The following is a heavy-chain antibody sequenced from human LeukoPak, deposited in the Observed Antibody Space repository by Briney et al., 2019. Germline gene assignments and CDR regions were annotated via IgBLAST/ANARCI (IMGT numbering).Heavy chain of an antibody. CDR1: GFTFSDYY. Sequence: GGSLRLSCAASGFTFSDYYMSGIRQAPGKGLEWVSYISSSGSTIYYADSVKGRFTISRDNAKNSLYLQMNSLRAEDTALYSCANTGAPYYGSGSYDWYFDLWGRGTLVTVSS. D-gene: IGHD3-10*01. CDR2: ISSSGSTI. CDR3: ANTGAPYYGSGSYDWYFDL. V-gene: IGHV3-11*01. J-gene: IGHJ2*01.